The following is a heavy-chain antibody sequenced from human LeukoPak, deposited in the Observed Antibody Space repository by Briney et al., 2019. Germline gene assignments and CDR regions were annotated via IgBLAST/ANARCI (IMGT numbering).Heavy chain of an antibody. CDR1: GLTFNRYW. V-gene: IGHV3-7*01. CDR2: IKQDGTET. J-gene: IGHJ5*02. D-gene: IGHD3-3*01. Sequence: PGGSLRLSCVASGLTFNRYWMSWLRQVPGKGLEWVANIKQDGTETHYVDSVKGRFTISRDNAKSSLYLQMNSLRAEDTAVYYCARDGDRSGYYMGMYNWFDPWGQGTLVTVSS. CDR3: ARDGDRSGYYMGMYNWFDP.